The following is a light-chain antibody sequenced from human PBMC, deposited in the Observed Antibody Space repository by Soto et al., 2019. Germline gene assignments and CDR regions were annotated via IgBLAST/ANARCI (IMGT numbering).Light chain of an antibody. J-gene: IGLJ3*02. Sequence: SYELTQPPSVSVAPGQTARITCGGNNIGRKTVHWYQQKPGQAPVLVVYDDSDRPSGIPERFSGSNSGNTATLTISRAEAEDEADYHCQVWHSGTDHQGVFGGGTKVTVL. V-gene: IGLV3-21*02. CDR3: QVWHSGTDHQGV. CDR2: DDS. CDR1: NIGRKT.